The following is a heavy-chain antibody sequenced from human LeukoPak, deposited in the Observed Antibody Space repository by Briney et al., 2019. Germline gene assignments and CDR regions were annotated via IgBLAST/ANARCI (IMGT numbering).Heavy chain of an antibody. V-gene: IGHV4-34*01. CDR1: GGSFSGYY. CDR2: INHSGST. Sequence: PSETLSLTCAVYGGSFSGYYWSWIRQPPGKGLEWIGEINHSGSTNYNPSLKSRVTISVDTSKNQFSLKLSSVTAADTAVYYCAREYWQWLVRSYYYYGMDVWGQGTTVTVSS. CDR3: AREYWQWLVRSYYYYGMDV. J-gene: IGHJ6*02. D-gene: IGHD6-19*01.